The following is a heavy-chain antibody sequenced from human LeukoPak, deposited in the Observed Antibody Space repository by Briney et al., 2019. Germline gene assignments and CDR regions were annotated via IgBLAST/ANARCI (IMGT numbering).Heavy chain of an antibody. CDR1: GFTVSSNY. CDR2: IYSGGST. D-gene: IGHD3-22*01. V-gene: IGHV3-53*01. J-gene: IGHJ4*02. CDR3: ARVGFYYDSSGGFDY. Sequence: GGSLRLSCAASGFTVSSNYMSWVRQARGKGLEWVSVIYSGGSTYYADSVKGRFTISRDNSKNTLYLQMNSLRAEDTAVYYCARVGFYYDSSGGFDYWGQGTLVSVSS.